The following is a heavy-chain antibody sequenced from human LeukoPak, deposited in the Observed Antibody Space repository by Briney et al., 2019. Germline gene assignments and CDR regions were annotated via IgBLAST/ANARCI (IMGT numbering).Heavy chain of an antibody. D-gene: IGHD3-3*01. J-gene: IGHJ5*02. CDR1: GYTFTSYY. CDR2: INPSGGST. Sequence: GASVKVSCKASGYTFTSYYMHWVRQAPGQGLEWMGIINPSGGSTSYAQKFQGRVTMTRDTFTSTVYMELSSLRSEDTAVYYCAVGRITIFGVVITGGGFDPWGQGTLVTVSS. CDR3: AVGRITIFGVVITGGGFDP. V-gene: IGHV1-46*01.